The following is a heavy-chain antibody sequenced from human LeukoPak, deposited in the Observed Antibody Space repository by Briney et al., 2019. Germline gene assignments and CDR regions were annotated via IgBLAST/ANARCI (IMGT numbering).Heavy chain of an antibody. Sequence: GGSLRLSCAASGFTFSGSAMHWVRQASGKGLEGVGRIRSKAKSYATAYAASVKGTFTISRDDSKNTVYLQTNSLKTEDTAVYYCTSREIRPDYYYMDVWGKGTTVTVSS. CDR1: GFTFSGSA. CDR2: IRSKAKSYAT. D-gene: IGHD5-24*01. V-gene: IGHV3-73*01. J-gene: IGHJ6*03. CDR3: TSREIRPDYYYMDV.